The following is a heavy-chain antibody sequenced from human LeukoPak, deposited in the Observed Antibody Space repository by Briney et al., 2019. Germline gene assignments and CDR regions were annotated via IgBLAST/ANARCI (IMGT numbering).Heavy chain of an antibody. CDR1: GGSISSGNYY. Sequence: SETLSLTCTVSGGSISSGNYYWSWIRQPPGKGLEWTGYIYYSGTTYYNPSLKSRVTISVDTSKNQFSLRLSSVTAADTAVYYCARDSYWGGYYFDYWGQGSLVTVSS. CDR2: IYYSGTT. D-gene: IGHD2-21*01. V-gene: IGHV4-30-4*08. CDR3: ARDSYWGGYYFDY. J-gene: IGHJ4*02.